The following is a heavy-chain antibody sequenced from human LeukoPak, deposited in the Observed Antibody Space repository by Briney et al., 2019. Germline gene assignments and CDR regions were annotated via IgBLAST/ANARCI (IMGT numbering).Heavy chain of an antibody. J-gene: IGHJ4*02. CDR1: GFTFSGSA. Sequence: GGSLRLSCAASGFTFSGSAMHWVRQASGKGLEWVGRIRSKANSYATAYAASVKGRFTISRDVSKNTAYLQMNSLKTEDTAVYYCTRLGSVRGVIDYWGQGTLVTVSS. D-gene: IGHD3-10*01. CDR3: TRLGSVRGVIDY. V-gene: IGHV3-73*01. CDR2: IRSKANSYAT.